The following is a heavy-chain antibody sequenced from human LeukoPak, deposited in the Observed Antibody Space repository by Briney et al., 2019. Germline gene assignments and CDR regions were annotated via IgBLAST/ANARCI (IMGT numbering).Heavy chain of an antibody. CDR3: AVERYCSGGSCYGDAFDI. CDR2: IYYSGST. J-gene: IGHJ3*02. Sequence: SETLSLTCTVSGGSISSSSYYWGWIRQPPGKGLELIGSIYYSGSTYYNPSLKSRVTISVDTSKNQFSLKLSSVTAADTAVYYCAVERYCSGGSCYGDAFDIWGQGTMVTVSS. CDR1: GGSISSSSYY. V-gene: IGHV4-39*01. D-gene: IGHD2-15*01.